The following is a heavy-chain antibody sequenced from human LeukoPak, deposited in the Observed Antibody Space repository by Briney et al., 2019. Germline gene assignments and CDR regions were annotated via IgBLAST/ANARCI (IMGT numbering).Heavy chain of an antibody. D-gene: IGHD6-19*01. V-gene: IGHV3-30-3*01. CDR1: GFTFSSYA. CDR3: ARDKKSKSGSGWRFDY. CDR2: ISYDGSNK. Sequence: GGSLRLSCAASGFTFSSYAMHWVRQAPGKGLEWVAVISYDGSNKYYADPVKGRFTISRDNSKNTLYLQMNSLRAEDTAVYYCARDKKSKSGSGWRFDYWGQGTLVTVSS. J-gene: IGHJ4*02.